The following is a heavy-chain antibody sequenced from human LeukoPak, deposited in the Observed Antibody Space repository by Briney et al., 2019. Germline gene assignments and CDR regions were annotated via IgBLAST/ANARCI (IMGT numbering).Heavy chain of an antibody. Sequence: GASVKVSCKVSGYTLTELSMHWVRQAPGQGLEWMGIINPSGGSTSYAQKFQGRVTMTRDMSTSTVYMELSSLKSEDTAVYYCARSSTGIAAAAASYWGQGTLVTVSS. CDR1: GYTLTELS. CDR2: INPSGGST. J-gene: IGHJ4*02. V-gene: IGHV1-46*01. D-gene: IGHD6-13*01. CDR3: ARSSTGIAAAAASY.